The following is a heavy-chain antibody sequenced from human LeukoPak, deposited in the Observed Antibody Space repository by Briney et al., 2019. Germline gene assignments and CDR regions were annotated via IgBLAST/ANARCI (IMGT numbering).Heavy chain of an antibody. D-gene: IGHD3-9*01. CDR3: ARDPYVGYFDWLGQREPNWFDP. Sequence: ASVKVSCKASGYTFTSYGISWVRLAPGQGLEWMGWISAYNGNTNYAQKLQGRVTMTTDTSTSTAYMELRSLRSDDTAVYYCARDPYVGYFDWLGQREPNWFDPWGQGTLVTVSS. V-gene: IGHV1-18*01. CDR2: ISAYNGNT. J-gene: IGHJ5*02. CDR1: GYTFTSYG.